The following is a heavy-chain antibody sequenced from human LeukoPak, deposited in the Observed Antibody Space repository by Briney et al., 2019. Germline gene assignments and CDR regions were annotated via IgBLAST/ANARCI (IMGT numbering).Heavy chain of an antibody. CDR1: AGSISSSGYY. J-gene: IGHJ4*02. Sequence: SETLSLTCTVSAGSISSSGYYWRWIRQPPGKGLEWIASIYYSGSTYYNPSLMTRVTISVDTSKNQHSLKLSSLTSAATAVYYCARLVGARGYFDYWGQGTLVTVSS. CDR3: ARLVGARGYFDY. V-gene: IGHV4-39*01. D-gene: IGHD1-26*01. CDR2: IYYSGST.